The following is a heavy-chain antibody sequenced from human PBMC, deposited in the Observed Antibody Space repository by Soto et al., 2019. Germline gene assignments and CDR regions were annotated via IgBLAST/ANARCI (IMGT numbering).Heavy chain of an antibody. CDR3: ARDYSSSTSFRYYYYYGMDV. D-gene: IGHD2-2*01. Sequence: EVQLVESGGGLVKPGGSLRLSCAASGFTFSSYSMNWVRQAPGKGLEWVSSISSSSSYIYYADSVKGRFTISRDNAKNSLYLQMNSLRAEDTAVYYCARDYSSSTSFRYYYYYGMDVWGQGTTVTVSS. CDR2: ISSSSSYI. CDR1: GFTFSSYS. J-gene: IGHJ6*02. V-gene: IGHV3-21*01.